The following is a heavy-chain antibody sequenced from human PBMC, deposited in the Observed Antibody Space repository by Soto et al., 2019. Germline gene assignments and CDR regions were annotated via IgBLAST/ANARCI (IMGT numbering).Heavy chain of an antibody. J-gene: IGHJ6*02. V-gene: IGHV1-69*13. CDR2: IIPIFGTA. CDR1: GGTFSSYA. CDR3: ARDFANYHDSSGSGYYGMDV. D-gene: IGHD3-22*01. Sequence: SVKVSCKASGGTFSSYAISWVRQAPGQGLEWMGGIIPIFGTANYAQKFQGRVTITADESTSTAYMELSSLRSEDTAVYYCARDFANYHDSSGSGYYGMDVWGQGTTVTVSS.